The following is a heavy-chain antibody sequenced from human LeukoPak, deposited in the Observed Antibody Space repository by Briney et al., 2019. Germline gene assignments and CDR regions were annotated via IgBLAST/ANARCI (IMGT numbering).Heavy chain of an antibody. D-gene: IGHD6-19*01. CDR3: ARGSGSGWPLDR. Sequence: PGGSVRLSCAASGVIVSRNFMSWVRQAPGKGLQWVATMYAGGTTDYSDSVRGRFHISRDSSNNTLSLQINSLRAEDTAVYYCARGSGSGWPLDRWGQGALVTVSS. V-gene: IGHV3-53*01. CDR1: GVIVSRNF. CDR2: MYAGGTT. J-gene: IGHJ5*02.